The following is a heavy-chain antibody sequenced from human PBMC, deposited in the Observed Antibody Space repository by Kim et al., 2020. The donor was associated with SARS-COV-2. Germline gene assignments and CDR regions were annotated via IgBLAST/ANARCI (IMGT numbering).Heavy chain of an antibody. CDR1: GYTFTSYY. D-gene: IGHD6-13*01. CDR2: INPSGGST. J-gene: IGHJ6*02. Sequence: ASVKVSCKASGYTFTSYYMHWVRQAPGQGLEWMGIINPSGGSTSYAQKFQGRVTMTRDTSTSTVYMELSSLRSEDTAVYYCARDSRAAAGTGLSYYYYGMDVWGQGTTVTVSS. CDR3: ARDSRAAAGTGLSYYYYGMDV. V-gene: IGHV1-46*01.